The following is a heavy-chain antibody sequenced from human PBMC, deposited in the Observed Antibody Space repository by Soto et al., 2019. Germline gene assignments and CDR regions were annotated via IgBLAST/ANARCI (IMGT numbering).Heavy chain of an antibody. CDR3: ARRVVDTAMDYFDY. D-gene: IGHD5-18*01. Sequence: QVQLQQWGAGLLKPSETLSLTCAVYGGSFSGYYWSWIRQPPGKGLEWIGEINHSGSTNYNPSLKSRVTISVDTSKNQFSLKLSSVTAADTAVYYCARRVVDTAMDYFDYWGQGTLVTVSS. CDR1: GGSFSGYY. CDR2: INHSGST. J-gene: IGHJ4*02. V-gene: IGHV4-34*01.